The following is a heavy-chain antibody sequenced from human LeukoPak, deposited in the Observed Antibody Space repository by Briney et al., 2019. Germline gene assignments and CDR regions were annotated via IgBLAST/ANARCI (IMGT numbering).Heavy chain of an antibody. Sequence: SETLSLTCSVSGGSISSYYWSWIRQPPGKGLEWIGYIYYSGSTNYNPSLKSRVTMSVDTSKNHFSLKLSSVTAADTAVYYCARTGGQYYHYYYMDVWGKGTTVTVSS. J-gene: IGHJ6*03. CDR1: GGSISSYY. CDR3: ARTGGQYYHYYYMDV. D-gene: IGHD4-23*01. V-gene: IGHV4-59*01. CDR2: IYYSGST.